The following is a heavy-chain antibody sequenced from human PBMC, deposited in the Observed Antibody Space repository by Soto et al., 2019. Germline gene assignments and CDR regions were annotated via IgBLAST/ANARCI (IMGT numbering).Heavy chain of an antibody. CDR1: GFIFSAYT. V-gene: IGHV3-21*06. D-gene: IGHD3-16*01. CDR2: ISDDSSYI. CDR3: ATPYYFNH. Sequence: PXESLRLSCAASGFIFSAYTMNWVRQAPGKGLEWLSSISDDSSYIDYADSLRGRFTVSRDNARNSLYLQIDSLGVEDTAVYYCATPYYFNHWGPGTLVTVS. J-gene: IGHJ1*01.